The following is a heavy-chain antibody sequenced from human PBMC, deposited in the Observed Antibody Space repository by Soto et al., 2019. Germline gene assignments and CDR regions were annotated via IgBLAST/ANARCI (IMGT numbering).Heavy chain of an antibody. CDR2: ISGSGGST. CDR1: GFTFSSYA. D-gene: IGHD3-10*01. V-gene: IGHV3-23*01. J-gene: IGHJ6*02. Sequence: EVQLLESGGGLVQPGGSLRLSCAASGFTFSSYAMSWVRQAPEKGLEWVSAISGSGGSTYYADSVKGRFTISRDNSKNTLYLQMNSLRAEDTAVYYCANALPGGLYYGMDVWGQGTTVTVSS. CDR3: ANALPGGLYYGMDV.